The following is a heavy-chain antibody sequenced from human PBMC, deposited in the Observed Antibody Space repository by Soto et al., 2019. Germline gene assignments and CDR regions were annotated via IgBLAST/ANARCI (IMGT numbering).Heavy chain of an antibody. CDR1: GFTFDTYA. CDR2: IGSSGST. CDR3: AKGFRSLEWFSLAPFDY. Sequence: VQLLESGGGLVQPGGSLRLSCAASGFTFDTYALNWVRQAPGKGLEWVSAIGSSGSTYYADSVKGRFTISRDTPKKTLYLQMNSLRVEDTAKYYCAKGFRSLEWFSLAPFDYWGQGALVTVSS. V-gene: IGHV3-23*01. J-gene: IGHJ4*02. D-gene: IGHD3-3*01.